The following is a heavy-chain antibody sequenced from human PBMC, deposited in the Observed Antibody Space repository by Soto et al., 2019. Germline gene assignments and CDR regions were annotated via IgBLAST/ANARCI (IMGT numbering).Heavy chain of an antibody. V-gene: IGHV4-61*05. CDR2: IYYSGST. Sequence: PSETLSLTCTVSGGSISSSSYYWGGIRQPPGKGLEWIGYIYYSGSTNYNPSLKSRVIISIDTPKNQFSLKLRSVTAADTAVYYCARNSYGGMTDYWGQGTLVTVSS. D-gene: IGHD4-17*01. CDR3: ARNSYGGMTDY. J-gene: IGHJ4*02. CDR1: GGSISSSSYY.